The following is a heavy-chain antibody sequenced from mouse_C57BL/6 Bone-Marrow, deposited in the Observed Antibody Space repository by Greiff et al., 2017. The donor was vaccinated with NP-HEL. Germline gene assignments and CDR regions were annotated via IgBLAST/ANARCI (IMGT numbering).Heavy chain of an antibody. CDR3: VRDRRLGPSYWYFDV. D-gene: IGHD4-1*01. CDR2: IRSKSSNYAT. J-gene: IGHJ1*03. V-gene: IGHV10-3*01. CDR1: GFTFNTYA. Sequence: DVKLVESGGGLVQPKGSLKLSCAASGFTFNTYAMHWVRQAPGKGLEWVARIRSKSSNYATYYADSVKDRFTISRDDSQSMLYLQMNNLKTEDTAMYYCVRDRRLGPSYWYFDVWGTGTTVTVSS.